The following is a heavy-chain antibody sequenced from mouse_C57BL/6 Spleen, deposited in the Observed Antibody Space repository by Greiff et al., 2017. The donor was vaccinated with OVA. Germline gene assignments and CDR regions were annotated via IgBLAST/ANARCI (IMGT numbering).Heavy chain of an antibody. V-gene: IGHV1-9*01. CDR3: ARLKLSGYYHFDY. D-gene: IGHD2-3*01. CDR2: ILPGSGST. CDR1: GYTFTGYW. Sequence: VQLQQSGAELMKPGASVKLSCKATGYTFTGYWIEWVKQRPGHGLEWIGEILPGSGSTKYTETFKGKATFTADTSSNTAYMQLSSLTTEDSAIYYCARLKLSGYYHFDYWGQGTTLTVSS. J-gene: IGHJ2*01.